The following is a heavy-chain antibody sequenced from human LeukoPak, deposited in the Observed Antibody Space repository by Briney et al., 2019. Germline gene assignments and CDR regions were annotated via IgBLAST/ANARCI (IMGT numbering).Heavy chain of an antibody. J-gene: IGHJ4*02. D-gene: IGHD2-2*01. CDR2: IHHSGST. V-gene: IGHV4-38-2*02. CDR3: ASYSSTREYFDY. Sequence: PSETLSLTCTVSGYSISTGYYWGWIRQPPGKGLEWIGSIHHSGSTYYNPSLKSRVTISVDTSKNQFSLKLSSVTAADTAVYYCASYSSTREYFDYWGQGTLVTVSS. CDR1: GYSISTGYY.